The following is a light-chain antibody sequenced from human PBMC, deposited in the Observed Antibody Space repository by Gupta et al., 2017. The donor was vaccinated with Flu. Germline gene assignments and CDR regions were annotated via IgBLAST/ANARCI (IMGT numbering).Light chain of an antibody. Sequence: EIALTQSPATLSLSPGERATLSCRASQNFSNYLAWYQQKPGQAPRLLIYDASRRATGIPARFSGSGSGTDFTLTISSREPEDFAVYYCQQRSDGPPMYGFGQGTKLEIK. CDR3: QQRSDGPPMYG. J-gene: IGKJ2*03. CDR2: DAS. CDR1: QNFSNY. V-gene: IGKV3-11*01.